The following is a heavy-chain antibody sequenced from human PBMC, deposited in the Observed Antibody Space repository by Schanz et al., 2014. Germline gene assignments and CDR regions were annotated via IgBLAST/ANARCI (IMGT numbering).Heavy chain of an antibody. J-gene: IGHJ4*02. D-gene: IGHD5-12*01. CDR1: GFTFSAYA. V-gene: IGHV3-23*04. CDR2: ISASGGTT. Sequence: EVKLVESGGGLVQPGGSLRLSCAASGFTFSAYAMTWVRQIPGKGLEWVSAISASGGTTYYADSVKGRFTISRDNSKNTVYLQMNSLRVEDTAVYYCARDFHGYGPHLDYWGQGSLVTVSS. CDR3: ARDFHGYGPHLDY.